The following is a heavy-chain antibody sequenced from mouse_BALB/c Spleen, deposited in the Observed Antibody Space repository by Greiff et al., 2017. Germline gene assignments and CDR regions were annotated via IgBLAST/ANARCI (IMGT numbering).Heavy chain of an antibody. Sequence: EVLLVESGGGLVQPGGSRKLSCAASGFTFSSFGMHWVRQAPVKGLEWVAYISSGNSTIYYADTVKGRYTISRDNPKNTQYLQMTSLRSEDTAMYYSARSNGNYDGNFYAMDYWGQGTSVTVSS. CDR1: GFTFSSFG. CDR3: ARSNGNYDGNFYAMDY. J-gene: IGHJ4*01. CDR2: ISSGNSTI. V-gene: IGHV5-17*02. D-gene: IGHD2-3*01.